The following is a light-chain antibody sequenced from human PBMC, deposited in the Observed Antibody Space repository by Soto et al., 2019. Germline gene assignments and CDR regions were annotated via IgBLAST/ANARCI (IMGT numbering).Light chain of an antibody. CDR2: ETS. CDR1: TGAVTSGHY. Sequence: QTVVTQEPSLTVSPGGTVTLTCGSSTGAVTSGHYPYWFQQKPGQAPRTLIYETSNKHSWTPARFSGSLLGGKATLTLSGAQPEDEAEYYCLLSYSGGRWVFGTGTKVTVL. V-gene: IGLV7-46*01. J-gene: IGLJ1*01. CDR3: LLSYSGGRWV.